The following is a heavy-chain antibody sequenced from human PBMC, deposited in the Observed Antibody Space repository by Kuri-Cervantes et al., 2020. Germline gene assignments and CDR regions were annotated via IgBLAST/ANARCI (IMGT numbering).Heavy chain of an antibody. Sequence: GSLRLSCVLSGYSINSGYFWGWIRQPPGKGLEWIGEINHSGSTNYNPSLKSRVTISVDTSNNHFSLELTSVTAADTAVYFCARDSPPAQDGAYYYYYYYMDVWGKGTTVTVSS. J-gene: IGHJ6*03. D-gene: IGHD4-17*01. CDR1: GYSINSGYF. CDR2: INHSGST. V-gene: IGHV4-38-2*02. CDR3: ARDSPPAQDGAYYYYYYYMDV.